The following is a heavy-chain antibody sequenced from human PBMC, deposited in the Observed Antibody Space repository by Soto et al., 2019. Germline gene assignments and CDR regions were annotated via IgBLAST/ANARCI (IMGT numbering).Heavy chain of an antibody. Sequence: QVQLVQSGAEVKKPGASVKVSCKASGYTFTSYGISWVRQAPGQGLEWMGWINAYNGNTNYAQKLQGRVTMTTDTSTSTAYMELRSLRSDXXAXYXXXXXXPPFDPWGQGTLVTVSS. CDR2: INAYNGNT. V-gene: IGHV1-18*01. CDR1: GYTFTSYG. J-gene: IGHJ5*02. CDR3: XXXXPPFDP.